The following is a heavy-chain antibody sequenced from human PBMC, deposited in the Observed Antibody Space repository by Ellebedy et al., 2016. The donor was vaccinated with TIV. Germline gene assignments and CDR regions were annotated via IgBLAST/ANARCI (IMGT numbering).Heavy chain of an antibody. V-gene: IGHV3-13*01. CDR3: ARGYCSGGSCYGDPTHFDY. Sequence: GGSLRLXXAASGFTFSSYDMHWVRQATGKGLEWVSAIGTAGDTYYPGSVKGRFTISRENAKNSLYLQMNSLRAGDTAVYYCARGYCSGGSCYGDPTHFDYWGQGTLVTVSS. CDR1: GFTFSSYD. J-gene: IGHJ4*02. D-gene: IGHD2-15*01. CDR2: IGTAGDT.